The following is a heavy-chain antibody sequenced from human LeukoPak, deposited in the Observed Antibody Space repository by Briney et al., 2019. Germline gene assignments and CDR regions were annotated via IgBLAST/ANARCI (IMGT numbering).Heavy chain of an antibody. CDR2: INPSDGAT. J-gene: IGHJ6*03. CDR1: GYTFTMYQ. D-gene: IGHD1-26*01. Sequence: ASVKVSCKASGYTFTMYQIHWVRLAPGQGLEWMGMINPSDGATTYAQRFQGRVTLIRDMSTTTVYMGLRSLRFEDTAVYFCARKQRGGLSGNLGGLFASYYTYYYMDVWSGGTTVTVSS. V-gene: IGHV1-46*01. CDR3: ARKQRGGLSGNLGGLFASYYTYYYMDV.